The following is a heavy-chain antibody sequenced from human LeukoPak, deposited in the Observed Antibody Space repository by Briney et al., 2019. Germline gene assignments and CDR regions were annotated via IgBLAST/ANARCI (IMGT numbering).Heavy chain of an antibody. Sequence: GGSLRLSCAASGFTFSSYAMSWVRQAPGKGLEWVAVISYDGSNKYYADSIKGRFTISRENSKNTLHLQMNSLRAEDTAVYYCAKDHYYYGSGIYFMHYFDYWGQGTLVTVSS. V-gene: IGHV3-30*18. CDR3: AKDHYYYGSGIYFMHYFDY. J-gene: IGHJ4*02. CDR2: ISYDGSNK. CDR1: GFTFSSYA. D-gene: IGHD3-10*01.